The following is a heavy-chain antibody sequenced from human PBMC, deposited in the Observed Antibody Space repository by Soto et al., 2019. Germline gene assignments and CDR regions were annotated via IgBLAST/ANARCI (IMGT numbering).Heavy chain of an antibody. V-gene: IGHV4-59*01. Sequence: QVQLQESGPGLVKPSETLSLTCTVSGGSISSYYWSWIRQPPGKGLEWIGYIYYRGSTNYNPSLKSRVTISVDTSKNQCSLKLSSVTAADTAVYYCARQTYRGYSTHFDYWGQGTLVTVSS. CDR2: IYYRGST. D-gene: IGHD5-18*01. CDR1: GGSISSYY. CDR3: ARQTYRGYSTHFDY. J-gene: IGHJ4*02.